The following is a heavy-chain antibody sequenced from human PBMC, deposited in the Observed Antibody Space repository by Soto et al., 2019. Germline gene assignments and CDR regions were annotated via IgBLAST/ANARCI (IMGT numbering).Heavy chain of an antibody. Sequence: EVQLVESGGGLVQPGGSLRLSCAAPGFIFSNYGMHWVRQAPGTGLGWISYVGASATSRYYADSVKGRFTISRDNAKNSLYLQMTSLRDDDTAVYYCAGALLLGGSSGWGFNYWGQGSLVTVSS. J-gene: IGHJ4*02. CDR3: AGALLLGGSSGWGFNY. V-gene: IGHV3-48*02. D-gene: IGHD3-22*01. CDR2: VGASATSR. CDR1: GFIFSNYG.